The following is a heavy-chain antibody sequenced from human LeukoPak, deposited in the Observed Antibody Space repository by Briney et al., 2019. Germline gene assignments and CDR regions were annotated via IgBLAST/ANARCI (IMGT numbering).Heavy chain of an antibody. J-gene: IGHJ4*02. V-gene: IGHV1-46*01. CDR2: INPSGGST. CDR1: GYTFTSHY. CDR3: ARVHRGGHSSSYFDY. Sequence: ASVKVSCKASGYTFTSHYMHWVRQAPGQGLEWMGIINPSGGSTSYAQKFQGRVTMTRDTSTSTVYMELSSLRSEDTAVYYCARVHRGGHSSSYFDYWGQGTLVTVSS. D-gene: IGHD6-13*01.